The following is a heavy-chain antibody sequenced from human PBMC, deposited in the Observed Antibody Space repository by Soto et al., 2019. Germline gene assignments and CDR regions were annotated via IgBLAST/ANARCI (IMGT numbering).Heavy chain of an antibody. J-gene: IGHJ2*01. Sequence: EVQLVATGGGLIQPGGSMTLSCAASGFTISSNYMSWVRQTPGKGLQWVSVVYTGGSANYADSVKGRFTSSRDNSENTLSLQLNSRSAEDTAVYYCARVWGWDFDLWCCGNLVTVSS. V-gene: IGHV3-53*02. CDR1: GFTISSNY. CDR3: ARVWGWDFDL. D-gene: IGHD7-27*01. CDR2: VYTGGSA.